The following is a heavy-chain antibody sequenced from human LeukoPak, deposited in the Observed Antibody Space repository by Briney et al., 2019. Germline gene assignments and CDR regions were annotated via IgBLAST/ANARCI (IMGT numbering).Heavy chain of an antibody. D-gene: IGHD1-26*01. V-gene: IGHV1-69*04. CDR1: GGTFSSYA. Sequence: GASVKVSCKASGGTFSSYAISWVRQAPGQGLEWMGRIIPILGIANYAQKFQGRVTITADKSTSTAYMELSSLRSEDTAVYYCASASVGATAPFDYWGQGTLVTVPS. J-gene: IGHJ4*02. CDR3: ASASVGATAPFDY. CDR2: IIPILGIA.